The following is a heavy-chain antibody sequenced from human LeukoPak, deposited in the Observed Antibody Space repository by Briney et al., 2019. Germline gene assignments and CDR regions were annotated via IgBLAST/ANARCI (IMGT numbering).Heavy chain of an antibody. CDR2: ISSSSSYI. Sequence: PGGSLRLSCAASGFTFSSYSMNWVRQAPGKGLEGVSSISSSSSYIYYADSVKGGFTISRDNAKNSLYLQMNSLRAEDTAVYYCARYSGYEYFDYWGQGTLVTVSS. J-gene: IGHJ4*02. CDR3: ARYSGYEYFDY. V-gene: IGHV3-21*01. CDR1: GFTFSSYS. D-gene: IGHD5-12*01.